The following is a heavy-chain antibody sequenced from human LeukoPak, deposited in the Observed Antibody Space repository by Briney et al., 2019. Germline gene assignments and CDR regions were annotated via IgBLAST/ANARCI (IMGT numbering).Heavy chain of an antibody. J-gene: IGHJ5*02. V-gene: IGHV4-59*08. Sequence: SETLSLTCTVSGGSISSYYWSWIRQPPGKGLEWIGYIYYSGSTNYNPSLKSRVTISVDTSKNQFSLKLSSVTAADTAVYYCARGRRDGDYSRDWFDPWGQGTLVTVSS. D-gene: IGHD4-17*01. CDR1: GGSISSYY. CDR3: ARGRRDGDYSRDWFDP. CDR2: IYYSGST.